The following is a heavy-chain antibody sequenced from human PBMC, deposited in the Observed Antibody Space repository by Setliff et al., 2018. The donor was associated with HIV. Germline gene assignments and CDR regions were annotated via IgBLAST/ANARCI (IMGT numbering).Heavy chain of an antibody. V-gene: IGHV4-34*01. J-gene: IGHJ4*02. CDR3: ARGEFYCGTDCYWSSFDY. Sequence: SETLSLTCAVYGGSFSGYNWNWIRQPPGKGLEWIGEINHSGRIDHNPSLKSRVTISVDKSKNHFSLRLSSVTAADTAVYYCARGEFYCGTDCYWSSFDYWGQGILVTVSS. CDR1: GGSFSGYN. CDR2: INHSGRI. D-gene: IGHD2-21*02.